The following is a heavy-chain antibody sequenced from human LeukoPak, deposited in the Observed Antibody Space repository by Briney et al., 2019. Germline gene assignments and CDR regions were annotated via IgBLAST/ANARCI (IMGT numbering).Heavy chain of an antibody. J-gene: IGHJ6*04. CDR1: GASITIGAESYH. D-gene: IGHD4-17*01. Sequence: SETLSLTCTVSGASITIGAESYHWGWIRQPPGKGLEWIGTIYYTGISYYNPSLESRVTSSLDTSKNQFSLRLTSVTAADTAVYYCARDLDTTVTMKGMDVWGKGTTVTVSS. CDR2: IYYTGIS. V-gene: IGHV4-39*07. CDR3: ARDLDTTVTMKGMDV.